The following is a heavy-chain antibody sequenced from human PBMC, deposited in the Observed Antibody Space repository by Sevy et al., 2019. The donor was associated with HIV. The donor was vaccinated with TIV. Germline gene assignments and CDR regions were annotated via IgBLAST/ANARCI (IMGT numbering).Heavy chain of an antibody. Sequence: GGSLRLSCVASGFTFSTYDMHWVRQVTGKGLEWVSGIGTLTDTYYPDSVMGRFIISRENAKNSLYLQMNSLRAGDTAVYYCARACAAAGGKSGPIDAFDIWGQGTLVTVSS. V-gene: IGHV3-13*01. CDR1: GFTFSTYD. D-gene: IGHD6-13*01. CDR3: ARACAAAGGKSGPIDAFDI. CDR2: IGTLTDT. J-gene: IGHJ3*02.